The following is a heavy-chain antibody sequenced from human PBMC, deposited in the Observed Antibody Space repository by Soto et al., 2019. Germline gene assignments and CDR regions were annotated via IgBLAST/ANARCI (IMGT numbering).Heavy chain of an antibody. J-gene: IGHJ4*02. CDR2: ISDYNGNT. CDR3: ARSWAYTLIYYFDY. D-gene: IGHD3-16*01. V-gene: IGHV1-18*01. CDR1: GYTFSIYR. Sequence: NGYCKAAGYTFSIYRVGWVRQTPGQGLEWMGWISDYNGNTNYAQKLQGRVTMTTDTTTSTAYMELRSLRSDDTAVYYCARSWAYTLIYYFDYWGQAPLVTVSS.